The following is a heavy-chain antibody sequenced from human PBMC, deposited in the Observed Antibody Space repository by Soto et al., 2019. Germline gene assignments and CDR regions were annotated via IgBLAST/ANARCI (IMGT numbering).Heavy chain of an antibody. V-gene: IGHV1-3*01. J-gene: IGHJ4*02. Sequence: QVHLVQSGAEVRKPGASVKVSCKASGYTFSSYAMHWVRQAPGQRLEWMGWINAGYGNTKSSQKFQDRVTISRDKSANTAYMELTSLRSEDTAVYYCARDTGDGTFDFWGQGTLVTVSS. CDR2: INAGYGNT. D-gene: IGHD7-27*01. CDR1: GYTFSSYA. CDR3: ARDTGDGTFDF.